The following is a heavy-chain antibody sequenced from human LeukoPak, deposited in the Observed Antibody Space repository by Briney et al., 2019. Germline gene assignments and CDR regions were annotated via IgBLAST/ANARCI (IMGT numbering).Heavy chain of an antibody. V-gene: IGHV3-11*01. J-gene: IGHJ3*02. CDR2: INSSGSTI. Sequence: GGSLRLSCAASGFTFSDYYMSWIRQAPGKGLEWLSYINSSGSTIHYADSVKGRFTISRDNAKNSLYLQMNSQRAEDTAVYYCARDYYDSSGYYYHLDGFDIWGQGTMVTVSS. D-gene: IGHD3-22*01. CDR3: ARDYYDSSGYYYHLDGFDI. CDR1: GFTFSDYY.